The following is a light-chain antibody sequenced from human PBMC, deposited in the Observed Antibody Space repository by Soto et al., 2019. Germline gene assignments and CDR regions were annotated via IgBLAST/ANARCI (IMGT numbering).Light chain of an antibody. J-gene: IGKJ1*01. CDR3: QQYNSYWWT. CDR2: DAS. CDR1: QSISSW. Sequence: DIQLTQSPSTLSASLGDRVALTCRASQSISSWLAWYQQKPGKAPKLLIYDASSLESGVPSRFSGSGSGTEFTLTISSLQPDDFATYYCQQYNSYWWTFGQGTKVDIK. V-gene: IGKV1-5*01.